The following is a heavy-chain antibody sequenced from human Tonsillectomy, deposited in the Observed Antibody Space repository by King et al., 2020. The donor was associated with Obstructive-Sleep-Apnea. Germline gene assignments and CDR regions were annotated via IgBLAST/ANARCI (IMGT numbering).Heavy chain of an antibody. D-gene: IGHD3-16*01. CDR2: IRSKAYGGTT. CDR3: TRELGEALRVADKWFEP. J-gene: IGHJ5*02. Sequence: VQLVESGGGLVQPGRSLRLSCTASGFTFGDYAMSWFRQAPGKGLEWVGFIRSKAYGGTTEYAASVKGRFTISRDDSKSISYRQMNSLKTEDTAVYYCTRELGEALRVADKWFEPWGQGTLVTASS. CDR1: GFTFGDYA. V-gene: IGHV3-49*03.